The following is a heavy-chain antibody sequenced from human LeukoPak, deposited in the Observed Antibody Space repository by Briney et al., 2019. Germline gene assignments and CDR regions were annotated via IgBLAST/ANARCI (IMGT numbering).Heavy chain of an antibody. D-gene: IGHD3-22*01. J-gene: IGHJ4*02. Sequence: SETLSLTCAVYGGSFSGYYWRWIRQPPGKGLEWIGEINHSGSTNYNPSLKSRVTISVDTSKNQFSLELSSVTAADTAVYYCARGRNYYDSSGYPGGDYWGQGTLVTVSS. CDR2: INHSGST. CDR3: ARGRNYYDSSGYPGGDY. V-gene: IGHV4-34*01. CDR1: GGSFSGYY.